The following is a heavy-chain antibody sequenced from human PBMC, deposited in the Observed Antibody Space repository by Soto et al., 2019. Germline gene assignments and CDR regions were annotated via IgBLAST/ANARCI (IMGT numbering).Heavy chain of an antibody. CDR1: GYTFSSYW. V-gene: IGHV5-51*01. CDR2: IYPGDSDT. J-gene: IGHJ4*02. CDR3: TRRACYCSPATCAIDL. D-gene: IGHD2-15*01. Sequence: PGESLKISCKGSGYTFSSYWIGWVRQMPGKGLEWMGVIYPGDSDTTYRPSFQGQVTISVDKSISTAYLQWSRLKASDTGMYYCTRRACYCSPATCAIDLWGQETLLTVSS.